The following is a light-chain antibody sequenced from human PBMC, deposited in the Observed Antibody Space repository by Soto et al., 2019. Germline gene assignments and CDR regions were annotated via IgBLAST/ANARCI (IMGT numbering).Light chain of an antibody. Sequence: QLVLTQPPSVSGAPGQRVTISCTGSSSNIGAGYDVHWYQQLPGTAPKLLIYGNSNRPSGVPDRFSGSKSGTSASLAITGLQAEDEAYYYCQSYDSSLSWVFGTGTKLTVL. CDR1: SSNIGAGYD. CDR3: QSYDSSLSWV. CDR2: GNS. V-gene: IGLV1-40*01. J-gene: IGLJ1*01.